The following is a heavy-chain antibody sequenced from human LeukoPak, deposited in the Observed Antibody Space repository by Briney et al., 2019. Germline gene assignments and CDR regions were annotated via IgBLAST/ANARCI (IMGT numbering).Heavy chain of an antibody. V-gene: IGHV3-7*01. D-gene: IGHD6-13*01. J-gene: IGHJ4*02. CDR3: ARLYSSSVNF. Sequence: PGGSLRLSCTASEVSDYAVSWVRRAPGKGLEWVASIKQDGSEKHYVDSVKGRFTISRDNAKNSLYLQMNSPRADDTAVYYCARLYSSSVNFWGQGTMVTVSS. CDR1: EVSDYA. CDR2: IKQDGSEK.